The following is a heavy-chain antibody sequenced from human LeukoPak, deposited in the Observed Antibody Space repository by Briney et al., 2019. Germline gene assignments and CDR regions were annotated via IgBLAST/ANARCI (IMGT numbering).Heavy chain of an antibody. CDR2: IYTSGST. CDR1: GGSISSYY. CDR3: EVAVAGLRGGRY. D-gene: IGHD6-19*01. J-gene: IGHJ4*02. Sequence: SETLSLSCTVSGGSISSYYWSWIRQPAGKGLEWIGRIYTSGSTNYNPSLKSRVNISVDTSKNQFSLKLSSVTAADTAVYYCEVAVAGLRGGRYWGQGTLVTVSS. V-gene: IGHV4-4*07.